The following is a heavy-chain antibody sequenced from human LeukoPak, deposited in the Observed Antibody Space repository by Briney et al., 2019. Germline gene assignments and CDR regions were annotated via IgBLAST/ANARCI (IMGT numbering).Heavy chain of an antibody. CDR2: ISNSGGSA. V-gene: IGHV3-23*01. CDR3: AKYCSGGYCYSGMDV. Sequence: PGGSLRLSCAASGFTLRSYAMSWVRQAPGKGLEWVSVISNSGGSAYYADSVKGRFTISRDNSKNTLYLQMNSLRGEDTAVYYCAKYCSGGYCYSGMDVWGQGTTVTVSS. D-gene: IGHD2-15*01. J-gene: IGHJ6*02. CDR1: GFTLRSYA.